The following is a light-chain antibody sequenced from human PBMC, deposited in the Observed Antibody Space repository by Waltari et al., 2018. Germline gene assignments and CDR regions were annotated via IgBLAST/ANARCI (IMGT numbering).Light chain of an antibody. CDR1: QSLLYSSNNKNY. CDR3: QQDFSSPLT. V-gene: IGKV4-1*01. J-gene: IGKJ4*01. Sequence: DIVMTQSPDSLTLSLGERATINCWSSQSLLYSSNNKNYLAWYQQKPGQPPKLLIYWASTRESGVPDRVSGSGSGTDVTFTISSLQAEDVAVYYCQQDFSSPLTFGGGTKVEIK. CDR2: WAS.